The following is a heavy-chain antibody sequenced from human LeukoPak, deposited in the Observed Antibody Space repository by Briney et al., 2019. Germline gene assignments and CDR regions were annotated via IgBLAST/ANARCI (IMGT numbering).Heavy chain of an antibody. CDR2: IYFRGST. CDR1: GGSISSGSDY. D-gene: IGHD3-16*02. J-gene: IGHJ3*02. CDR3: ARIGLGELSFLPEEAFDI. Sequence: SETLSLTCTVSGGSISSGSDYWSWIRQPAGKGLEWIGRIYFRGSTNYNPSLKSRVTISIDTSKNQFSLNVSSVTAADTAVYYCARIGLGELSFLPEEAFDIWGQGTMVTVSS. V-gene: IGHV4-61*02.